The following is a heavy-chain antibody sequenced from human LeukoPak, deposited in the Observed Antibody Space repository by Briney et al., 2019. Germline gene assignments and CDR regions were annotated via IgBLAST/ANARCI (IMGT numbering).Heavy chain of an antibody. V-gene: IGHV3-48*03. CDR2: ISSSGSTI. J-gene: IGHJ5*02. CDR1: GFTFSSYE. Sequence: PGGSLRLSCAASGFTFSSYEMNWVRQAPGKGLEWVSYISSSGSTIYYADSVKGRFTISRDNAKNSLYLQMNSLRAEDTALYYCARARIDYGDAQHGNTRYNWFDPWGQGTLVTVSS. CDR3: ARARIDYGDAQHGNTRYNWFDP. D-gene: IGHD4-17*01.